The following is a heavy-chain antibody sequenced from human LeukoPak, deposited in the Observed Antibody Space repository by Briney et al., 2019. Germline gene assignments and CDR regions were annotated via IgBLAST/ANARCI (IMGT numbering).Heavy chain of an antibody. CDR2: IKQEESEK. J-gene: IGHJ1*01. CDR1: GFTFTSYW. CDR3: VKPYYYSSGSFN. Sequence: PGGSLRLSCSASGFTFTSYWKNWVRQAPGKGLEWVANIKQEESEKNYVDSVKGRFTISRDNAKNSPHLKMNSLRAEDTAMYYCVKPYYYSSGSFNWGQGTLVTVSS. V-gene: IGHV3-7*01. D-gene: IGHD3-10*01.